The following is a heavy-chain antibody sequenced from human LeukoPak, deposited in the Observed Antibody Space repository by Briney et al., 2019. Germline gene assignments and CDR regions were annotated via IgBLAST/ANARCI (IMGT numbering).Heavy chain of an antibody. J-gene: IGHJ5*02. Sequence: PSETLSLTCAVSGGSISGSSYYWGWIRQPPGKGLEWIGSIYYSGSTYYNPSLKSRLTISVDTSKNQFSLKLSSVTAADAAVYYCARHSSFFSPLYPWGQGTLVTVPS. D-gene: IGHD1-26*01. CDR3: ARHSSFFSPLYP. CDR2: IYYSGST. CDR1: GGSISGSSYY. V-gene: IGHV4-39*01.